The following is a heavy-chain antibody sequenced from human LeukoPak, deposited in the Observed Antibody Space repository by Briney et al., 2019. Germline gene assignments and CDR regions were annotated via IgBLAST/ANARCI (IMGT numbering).Heavy chain of an antibody. CDR3: ARENGAAAGNYYYYYMDV. J-gene: IGHJ6*03. CDR1: GGSISSYY. CDR2: IYTSGST. Sequence: SETLSLTCTVSGGSISSYYWSWIRQPAGKGLGWIGRIYTSGSTNYNPSLKSRVTMSVDTSKNQFSLKLSSVTAADTAVYYCARENGAAAGNYYYYYMDVWGKGTTVTVSS. V-gene: IGHV4-4*07. D-gene: IGHD6-13*01.